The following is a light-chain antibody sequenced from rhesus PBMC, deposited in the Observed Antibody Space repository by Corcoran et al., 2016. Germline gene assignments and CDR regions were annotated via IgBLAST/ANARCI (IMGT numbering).Light chain of an antibody. CDR1: QSVSSR. V-gene: IGKV3-53*02. J-gene: IGKJ2*01. Sequence: QVILTQSPATLSLSPGERATISCRASQSVSSRLAWYQPHPWQAPRLLIFGASSRAPGIPDRFSGNGSGTEFTITISSLEPEDFAVYYCQKYRSSPHSLGQGTKVEIK. CDR2: GAS. CDR3: QKYRSSPHS.